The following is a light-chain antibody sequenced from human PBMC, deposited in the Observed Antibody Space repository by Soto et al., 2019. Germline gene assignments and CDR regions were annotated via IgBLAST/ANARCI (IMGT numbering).Light chain of an antibody. CDR3: QQRSNWPWT. CDR1: QTVRNNY. V-gene: IGKV3D-20*02. J-gene: IGKJ1*01. Sequence: EFVLTQSPGTLSLSPGERATLSCRASQTVRNNYLAWYQQKPGQAPRLLIYDASSRATGIPDRFSGSGSGTDFTLTISSLEPEDFAVYYCQQRSNWPWTFGQGTKVEI. CDR2: DAS.